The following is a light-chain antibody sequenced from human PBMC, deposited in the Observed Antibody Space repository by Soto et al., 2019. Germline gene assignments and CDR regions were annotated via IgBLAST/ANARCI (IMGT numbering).Light chain of an antibody. J-gene: IGKJ1*01. CDR2: KAS. CDR1: QSISTW. CDR3: QQYNSYSWT. Sequence: DIPMSQSPSTLSASVGDRVTITCRASQSISTWLAWYQQKPGKAPKLLIYKASSLESGVPLRFSGSGSGTEFTLTISSLQPDDFATYYCQQYNSYSWTFGQGTKVDIK. V-gene: IGKV1-5*03.